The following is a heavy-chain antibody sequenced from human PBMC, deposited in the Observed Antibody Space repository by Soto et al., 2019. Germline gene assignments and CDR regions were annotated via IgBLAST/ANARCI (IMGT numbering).Heavy chain of an antibody. CDR1: GGSFSGYY. CDR3: ARGRFLAY. Sequence: PSETLSLTCAVYGGSFSGYYWSWNRQPPGKGLEWIGEINHSGSTNYNPSLKSRVTISVDTSKNQFSLKLSSVTAADTAVYYCARGRFLAYWGQGTLVTVSS. D-gene: IGHD3-3*01. J-gene: IGHJ4*02. V-gene: IGHV4-34*01. CDR2: INHSGST.